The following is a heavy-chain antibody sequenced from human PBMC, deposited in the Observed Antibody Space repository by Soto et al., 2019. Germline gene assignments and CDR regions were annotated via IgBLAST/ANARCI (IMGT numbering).Heavy chain of an antibody. CDR3: ARGVLPVVAATHIWFDT. CDR2: VYYSGTT. CDR1: GGSINNYKNY. J-gene: IGHJ5*02. Sequence: SETLSLTCTVSGGSINNYKNYWSWIRQPPGKGLEWIGYVYYSGTTHYNPSLKSRLTMSIDTSKNQFSLNLTSVIAADTAVYYCARGVLPVVAATHIWFDTWGQGTLVTVSS. D-gene: IGHD2-15*01. V-gene: IGHV4-30-4*01.